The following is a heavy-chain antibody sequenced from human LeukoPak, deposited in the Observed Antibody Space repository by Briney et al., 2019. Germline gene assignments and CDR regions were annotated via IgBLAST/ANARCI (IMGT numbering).Heavy chain of an antibody. V-gene: IGHV3-23*01. CDR3: ARDQGYSGSYYDY. Sequence: GGSLRLSCAASRFTSSSYAMRSVCQAPGKGLEWVSGIIDNGYITYSANSVKGRFTISRDNAKNTLYLQMNSLRAEDTAVYYCARDQGYSGSYYDYWGQGTLVTVSS. J-gene: IGHJ4*02. CDR2: IIDNGYIT. D-gene: IGHD1-26*01. CDR1: RFTSSSYA.